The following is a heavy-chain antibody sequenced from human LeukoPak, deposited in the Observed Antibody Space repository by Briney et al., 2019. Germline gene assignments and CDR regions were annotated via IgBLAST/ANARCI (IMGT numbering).Heavy chain of an antibody. D-gene: IGHD3-22*01. J-gene: IGHJ6*02. V-gene: IGHV3-66*02. Sequence: GGPLRLSCAASGFTVSSNYMSWVRQAPGKGLEWVSVIYSGGSTYYADSVKGRFTISRDNSKNTLYLQMNSLRAEDTAVYYCARINDGSGYRLYYYGMDVWGQGTTVTVSS. CDR2: IYSGGST. CDR3: ARINDGSGYRLYYYGMDV. CDR1: GFTVSSNY.